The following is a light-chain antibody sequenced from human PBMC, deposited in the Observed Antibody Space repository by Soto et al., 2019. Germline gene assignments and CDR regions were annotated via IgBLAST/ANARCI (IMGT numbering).Light chain of an antibody. V-gene: IGLV1-44*01. CDR2: SNN. CDR1: SSNIGSNT. CDR3: AAWDDSLNAVV. Sequence: QSVLTQPPSASGTPGQRVTISCSGRSSNIGSNTVNWYQQLPGTAPKLLHYSNNQRPSGVPDRFSGSKSGTSASLAISGLQSEDEADYYCAAWDDSLNAVVFGGGTKLTVL. J-gene: IGLJ2*01.